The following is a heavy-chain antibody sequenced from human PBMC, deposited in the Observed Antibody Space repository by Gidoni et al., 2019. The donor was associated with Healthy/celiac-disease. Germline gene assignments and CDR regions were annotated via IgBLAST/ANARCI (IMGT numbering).Heavy chain of an antibody. CDR3: ARGWETFDY. D-gene: IGHD1-26*01. J-gene: IGHJ4*02. Sequence: QVQLVASGGGGVQPGRSLRLSCAASGFTFSSYAMHWVRQAPGKGLEWVAVISYDGSNKYYADSVKGRFTISRDNSKNTLYLQMNSLRAEDTAVYYCARGWETFDYWGQGTLVTVSS. CDR1: GFTFSSYA. V-gene: IGHV3-30*04. CDR2: ISYDGSNK.